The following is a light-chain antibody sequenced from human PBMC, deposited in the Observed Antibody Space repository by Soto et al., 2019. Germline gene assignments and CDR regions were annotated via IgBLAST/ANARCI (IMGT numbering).Light chain of an antibody. CDR3: CSYAGTVV. J-gene: IGLJ2*01. Sequence: QSALTQPRSVSGSPGQSATISCTGTSSDVGGYNYVSWYQQHPGKAPKLMIYDVSKRPSGVPDRFSGSKSGNTASLTISGLQAEDEADYYCCSYAGTVVFGGGTKVTVL. CDR2: DVS. CDR1: SSDVGGYNY. V-gene: IGLV2-11*01.